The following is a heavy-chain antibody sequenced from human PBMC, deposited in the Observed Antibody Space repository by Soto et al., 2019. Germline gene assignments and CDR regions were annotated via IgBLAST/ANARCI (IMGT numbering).Heavy chain of an antibody. Sequence: QVQLQESGPGLVKPSETLSLTCTVSGGSISSYYWSWIRQPPGKGLEWIGYIYYSGSTNYNPSLKSRVTISVDTSKNQFSLKLSSVTAADTAVYYCARVWEYYYDSSGYYPSGGYAFDIWGQGTMVTVSS. J-gene: IGHJ3*02. CDR2: IYYSGST. CDR1: GGSISSYY. D-gene: IGHD3-22*01. V-gene: IGHV4-59*01. CDR3: ARVWEYYYDSSGYYPSGGYAFDI.